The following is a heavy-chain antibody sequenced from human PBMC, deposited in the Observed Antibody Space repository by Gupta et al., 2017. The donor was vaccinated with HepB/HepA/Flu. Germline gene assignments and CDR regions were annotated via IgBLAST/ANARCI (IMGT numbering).Heavy chain of an antibody. D-gene: IGHD3-22*01. CDR1: GFTFSSYA. J-gene: IGHJ4*02. Sequence: QVQLVESGGGVVQPGRSLRLSCAASGFTFSSYAMHWVRQAPGKGLEWVAVISYDGSNKYYADSVKGRFTISRDNSKNTLYLQMNSLRAEDTAVYYCARDGAYYYDSSGYSHFDYWGQGTLVTVSS. CDR3: ARDGAYYYDSSGYSHFDY. V-gene: IGHV3-30-3*01. CDR2: ISYDGSNK.